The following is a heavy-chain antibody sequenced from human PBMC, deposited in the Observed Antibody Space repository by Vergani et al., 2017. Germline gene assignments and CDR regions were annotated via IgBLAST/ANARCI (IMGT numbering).Heavy chain of an antibody. Sequence: EVQLLESGGGLVQPGGSLRLTCAASELTFSNYAMNWVRKAPGKGLEWVSAISGHGDRTYYADSVKGRFTISRDNSKKTVYLLMNSLKAEDRATYYCAREERSNTSPFVGDWGQGTLVTV. CDR3: AREERSNTSPFVGD. CDR1: ELTFSNYA. CDR2: ISGHGDRT. J-gene: IGHJ4*02. V-gene: IGHV3-23*01. D-gene: IGHD2/OR15-2a*01.